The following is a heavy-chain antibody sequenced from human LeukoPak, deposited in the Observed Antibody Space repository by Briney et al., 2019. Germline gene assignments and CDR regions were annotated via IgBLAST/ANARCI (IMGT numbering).Heavy chain of an antibody. Sequence: GGSLRLSCAASGYTFSSYWMHWVRQTPGKGLVWVSRINSDGSGTRYADSVKGRFTISRDNAKNTLYLQMNSLRADDTAVYYCAREVSGDPWYNWFGPWGQGTLVTVSS. J-gene: IGHJ5*02. CDR2: INSDGSGT. V-gene: IGHV3-74*01. CDR3: AREVSGDPWYNWFGP. D-gene: IGHD4-17*01. CDR1: GYTFSSYW.